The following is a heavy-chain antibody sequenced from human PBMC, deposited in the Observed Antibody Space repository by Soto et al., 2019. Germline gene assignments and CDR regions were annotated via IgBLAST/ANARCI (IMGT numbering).Heavy chain of an antibody. J-gene: IGHJ3*02. V-gene: IGHV4-59*12. Sequence: SETLSLTCTVSGGSIGSYYWSWIRQPPGKGLEWIGYIYYSGGTHFNPSLKSRVIISVDTSKNQFSLKMSSVTAADTALYYCARVERGTATTVVDAFDIWGPGTMVTVSS. CDR3: ARVERGTATTVVDAFDI. CDR2: IYYSGGT. CDR1: GGSIGSYY. D-gene: IGHD1-1*01.